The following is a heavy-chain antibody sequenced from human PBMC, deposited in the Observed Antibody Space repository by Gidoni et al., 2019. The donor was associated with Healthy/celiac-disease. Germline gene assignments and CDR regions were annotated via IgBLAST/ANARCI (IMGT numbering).Heavy chain of an antibody. CDR2: INPSGGST. CDR1: GYTFTSYY. D-gene: IGHD2-15*01. J-gene: IGHJ6*02. CDR3: ARTGCSGGSCLYYYYYYGMDV. V-gene: IGHV1-46*01. Sequence: QVQLVQSGAEVKKHGASVKVYCKASGYTFTSYYMHGVRQAPGQGLEGLGIINPSGGSTSYAQKFQGRVTMTRDTSTSTVYMELSSLRSEDTAVYYCARTGCSGGSCLYYYYYYGMDVWGQGTTVTVSS.